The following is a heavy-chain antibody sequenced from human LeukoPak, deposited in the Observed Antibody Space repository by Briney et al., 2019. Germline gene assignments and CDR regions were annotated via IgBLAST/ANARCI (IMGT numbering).Heavy chain of an antibody. Sequence: GRSLRLSCAASGFTFSSYAMHWVRQAPGKGLEWVAVISYDGSNKYYADSVKGRFTISRDNSKNTLYLQMNSLRAEDTAVYYCAKDSQKGATGVFDYWGQGTLVTVSS. CDR3: AKDSQKGATGVFDY. D-gene: IGHD1-26*01. CDR2: ISYDGSNK. J-gene: IGHJ4*02. V-gene: IGHV3-30*04. CDR1: GFTFSSYA.